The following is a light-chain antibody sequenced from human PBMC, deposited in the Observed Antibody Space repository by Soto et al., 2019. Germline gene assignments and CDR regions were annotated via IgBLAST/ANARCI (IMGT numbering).Light chain of an antibody. CDR3: SSYAGSNILYV. Sequence: QSALTQPPSASGSPGQSVTISYTGTSSDVGGYNFVSWYQHHPGKAPKLMIYDVSMRPSGVPDRFSGSKSGNTASLTVSGLQAEDEADYYCSSYAGSNILYVFGTGTKLTVL. J-gene: IGLJ1*01. CDR2: DVS. V-gene: IGLV2-8*01. CDR1: SSDVGGYNF.